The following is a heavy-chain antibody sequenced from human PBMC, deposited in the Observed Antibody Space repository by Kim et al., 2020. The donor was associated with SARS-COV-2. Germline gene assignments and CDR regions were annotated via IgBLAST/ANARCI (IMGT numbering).Heavy chain of an antibody. Sequence: GGSLRLSCAASGFTFSSYSMNWVRQAPGKGLEWVSSISSSSSYIYYADSVKGRFTISRDNAKNSLYLQMNSLRAEDTAVYYCARDRSIAAREFYYYYGMDVWGQGTTVTVSS. CDR3: ARDRSIAAREFYYYYGMDV. CDR1: GFTFSSYS. V-gene: IGHV3-21*01. J-gene: IGHJ6*02. D-gene: IGHD6-6*01. CDR2: ISSSSSYI.